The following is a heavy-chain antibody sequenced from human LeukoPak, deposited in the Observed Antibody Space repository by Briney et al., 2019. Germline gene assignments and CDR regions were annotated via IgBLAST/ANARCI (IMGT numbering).Heavy chain of an antibody. CDR3: ARDYSRAFDI. CDR2: ISAYNGNT. Sequence: ASVKVSCKASGYTFTSQGFNWVRQAPGQGLEWMGWISAYNGNTNYAQKLQGRVTMTTDTSTSTAYMELRSLRSDDTAVYYCARDYSRAFDIWGQGTMVTVSS. D-gene: IGHD2-15*01. V-gene: IGHV1-18*01. J-gene: IGHJ3*02. CDR1: GYTFTSQG.